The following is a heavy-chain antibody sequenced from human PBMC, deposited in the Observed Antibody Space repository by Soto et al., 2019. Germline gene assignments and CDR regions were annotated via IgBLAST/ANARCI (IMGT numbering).Heavy chain of an antibody. Sequence: EVQLVESGGGLVQPGGSLRLSCAASGFTFSSYSMNWVREAPGKGLEWVSYISSSSSTIYYADSVKGRLTISRDNAKNSRYRQMSSLRDEDSAVYYCARDWSVTSIRRSGRFDYWGQGTLVTVSS. CDR2: ISSSSSTI. J-gene: IGHJ4*02. D-gene: IGHD2-21*02. V-gene: IGHV3-48*02. CDR3: ARDWSVTSIRRSGRFDY. CDR1: GFTFSSYS.